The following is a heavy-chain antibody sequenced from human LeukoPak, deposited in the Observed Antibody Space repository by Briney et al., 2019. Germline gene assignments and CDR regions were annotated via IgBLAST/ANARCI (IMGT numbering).Heavy chain of an antibody. CDR3: ARDLSRGSSGWYGY. CDR2: INPNSGGT. J-gene: IGHJ4*02. D-gene: IGHD6-19*01. CDR1: GYTFTGYY. V-gene: IGHV1-2*06. Sequence: ASVKVSCKASGYTFTGYYMHWVRQAPGQGLEWMGRINPNSGGTNYAQKFQGRVTMTRDTSISTAYMELSRLRSDDTAVHYCARDLSRGSSGWYGYWGQGTLVTVSS.